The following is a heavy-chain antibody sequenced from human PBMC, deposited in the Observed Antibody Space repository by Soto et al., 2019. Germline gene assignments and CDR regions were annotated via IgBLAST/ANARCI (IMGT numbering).Heavy chain of an antibody. CDR2: INGDGTT. CDR1: GFIFSDYW. J-gene: IGHJ4*02. D-gene: IGHD6-25*01. V-gene: IGHV3-74*01. Sequence: EVQLVESGGGLVQPGGSLRLSCAASGFIFSDYWMHWVRQAPGKGLVWVARINGDGTTTYVDSVKGRLTISRDNAKNMMYLQMNSLRVDDTAMYYCGRGSGPRGRPYWGQGISVTVSS. CDR3: GRGSGPRGRPY.